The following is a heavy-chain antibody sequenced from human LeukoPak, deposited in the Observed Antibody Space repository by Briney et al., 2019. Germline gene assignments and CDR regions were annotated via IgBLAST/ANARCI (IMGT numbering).Heavy chain of an antibody. V-gene: IGHV3-21*01. Sequence: GGSLRLSCAASGFTFSSYEMNWVRQAPGKGLEWVSSISSSNSYIYYADSVKGRFTISRDNAKNSLYLQMNSLRAEDTAVYYCARDQAYVVTTWESGIDVWGQGTTVTASS. D-gene: IGHD2-21*02. CDR3: ARDQAYVVTTWESGIDV. J-gene: IGHJ6*02. CDR2: ISSSNSYI. CDR1: GFTFSSYE.